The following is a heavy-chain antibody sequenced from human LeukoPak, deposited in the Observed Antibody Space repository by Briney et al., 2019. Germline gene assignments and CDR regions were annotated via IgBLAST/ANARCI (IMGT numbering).Heavy chain of an antibody. D-gene: IGHD2-15*01. J-gene: IGHJ5*02. Sequence: GASVKVSCKASGYTFTSYGISWVRQAPGQGLEWMGWISAYNGNTNYAQKLQGRVTMTTDTSTGTAYMELRSLRSDDTAVYYCARDQGGGSFSHSWFDPWGQGTLVTVSS. CDR3: ARDQGGGSFSHSWFDP. V-gene: IGHV1-18*01. CDR2: ISAYNGNT. CDR1: GYTFTSYG.